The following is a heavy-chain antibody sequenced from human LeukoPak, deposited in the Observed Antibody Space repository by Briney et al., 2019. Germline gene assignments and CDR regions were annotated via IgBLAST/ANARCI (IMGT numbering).Heavy chain of an antibody. V-gene: IGHV1-69*13. Sequence: SVKVSCKASGGTFSSYAISWVRQAPEQGLEWMGGIIPIFGTANYAQKFQGRVTITADGSTSTAYMELSSLRSEDTAVYYCASRVGLHPRTLRDYYYGMDVWGQGTTVTVSS. CDR1: GGTFSSYA. J-gene: IGHJ6*02. CDR3: ASRVGLHPRTLRDYYYGMDV. CDR2: IIPIFGTA. D-gene: IGHD1-26*01.